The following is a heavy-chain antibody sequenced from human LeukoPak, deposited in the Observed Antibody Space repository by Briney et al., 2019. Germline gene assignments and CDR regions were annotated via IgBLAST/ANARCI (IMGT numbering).Heavy chain of an antibody. CDR2: IVVGSGNT. CDR1: GFTFTSSA. J-gene: IGHJ4*02. Sequence: SVKVSCMASGFTFTSSAVQWVRQARGQCLEWIGWIVVGSGNTNYAQKFQERVTITRDMSTSTAYMELSSLRSEDTAVYYCARDARVQYQLLYGDYFDYWGQGTLVTVSS. D-gene: IGHD2-2*02. CDR3: ARDARVQYQLLYGDYFDY. V-gene: IGHV1-58*01.